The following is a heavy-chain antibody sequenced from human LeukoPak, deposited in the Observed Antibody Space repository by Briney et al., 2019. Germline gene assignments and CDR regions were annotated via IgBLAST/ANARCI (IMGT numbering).Heavy chain of an antibody. CDR3: AIDGGITLVRGVILKGDYYYYYMDV. V-gene: IGHV3-21*01. Sequence: GGSLRLSCAASGFTFSSYSMNWVRQAPGKGLEWVSSISSSSTYIDYADSVKGRFTISRDNAKNSLYLQMNSLRAEDTAVYNCAIDGGITLVRGVILKGDYYYYYMDVWGKGTTVTVSS. CDR1: GFTFSSYS. D-gene: IGHD3-10*01. J-gene: IGHJ6*03. CDR2: ISSSSTYI.